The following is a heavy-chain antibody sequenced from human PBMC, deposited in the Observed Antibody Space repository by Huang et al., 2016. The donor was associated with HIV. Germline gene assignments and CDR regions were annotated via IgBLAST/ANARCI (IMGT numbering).Heavy chain of an antibody. Sequence: EVQLVESGGDVMQPGKSLRLSCVASGFAFNSFSMNCVRQASWKVLECISYVSALGSSLYYADSVKGRFTISRDNTKSSLYLQMNNLTDEDTAVYYCARSQMEFSFPNYWGQGTLVTVSS. CDR1: GFAFNSFS. D-gene: IGHD3-10*01. CDR3: ARSQMEFSFPNY. V-gene: IGHV3-48*02. J-gene: IGHJ4*02. CDR2: VSALGSSL.